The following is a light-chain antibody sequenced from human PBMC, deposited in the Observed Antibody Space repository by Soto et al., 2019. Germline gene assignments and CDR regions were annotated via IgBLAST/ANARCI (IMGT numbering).Light chain of an antibody. J-gene: IGLJ2*01. V-gene: IGLV2-11*01. Sequence: QSVLTQPRSVSGSPGQSVTISCTGTSSDVGGYNYVSWYQQHPGKAPKLMIYDVSKRPSGVPDRFSGSKSGNTASLTISGLQAEDEADYYCCSYAGSSTLVFGGGTKVTVL. CDR3: CSYAGSSTLV. CDR2: DVS. CDR1: SSDVGGYNY.